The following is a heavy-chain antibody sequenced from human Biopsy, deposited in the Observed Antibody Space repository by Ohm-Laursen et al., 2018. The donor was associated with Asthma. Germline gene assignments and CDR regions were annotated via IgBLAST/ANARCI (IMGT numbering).Heavy chain of an antibody. D-gene: IGHD6-13*01. J-gene: IGHJ6*02. V-gene: IGHV3-53*01. Sequence: SLRLSCAATGFTVTTHYMSWVRQAPGKGLEWVSVIYSGGSTYYADSVKGRFTISRDGSKNTLFLQMDSLRAEDTAVYYCARQPIAEPGTTFYYYYGMDVWGQGTTVTVSS. CDR2: IYSGGST. CDR3: ARQPIAEPGTTFYYYYGMDV. CDR1: GFTVTTHY.